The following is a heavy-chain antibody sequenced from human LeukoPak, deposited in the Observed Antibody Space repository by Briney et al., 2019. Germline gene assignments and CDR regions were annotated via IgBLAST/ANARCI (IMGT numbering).Heavy chain of an antibody. CDR2: INHSGST. CDR3: ARMRIYYYGMDV. Sequence: SETLSLTCAVYGGSFSGYYWNWIRQPPGKGLEWIGEINHSGSTNYNPSLKSRVTISVDTSKNQFSLKLSSVTAADTAVYYCARMRIYYYGMDVWGKGTTVTVSP. CDR1: GGSFSGYY. D-gene: IGHD2-21*01. V-gene: IGHV4-34*01. J-gene: IGHJ6*04.